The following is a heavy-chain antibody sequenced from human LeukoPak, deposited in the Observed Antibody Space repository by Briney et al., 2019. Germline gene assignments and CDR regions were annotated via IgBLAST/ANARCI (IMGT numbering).Heavy chain of an antibody. D-gene: IGHD2-21*02. CDR3: AKARAYCGGDCYSPPDY. Sequence: PGGSLRLSCVASRFTFSNSWITWVRQAPGEGLDWLVNISPDGSVENYVDSVKGRFTISRDNAKNSLYLQMNSLRAEDTALYYCAKARAYCGGDCYSPPDYWGQGTLVTVSS. CDR2: ISPDGSVE. V-gene: IGHV3-7*03. J-gene: IGHJ4*02. CDR1: RFTFSNSW.